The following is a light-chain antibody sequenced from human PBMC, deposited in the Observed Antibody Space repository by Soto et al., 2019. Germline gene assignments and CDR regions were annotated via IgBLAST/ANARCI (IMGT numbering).Light chain of an antibody. V-gene: IGKV1-5*01. J-gene: IGKJ1*01. CDR1: QSISSW. CDR2: DAS. CDR3: QQYNTYPRT. Sequence: DIQMTQSPSTLSASVGDRVTITCRASQSISSWMAWYQQKPGKAPKLLIYDASSLESGVPSRFSGSGYGTEFTLTIISLQPDDFATYYCQQYNTYPRTFGQGTKVDIK.